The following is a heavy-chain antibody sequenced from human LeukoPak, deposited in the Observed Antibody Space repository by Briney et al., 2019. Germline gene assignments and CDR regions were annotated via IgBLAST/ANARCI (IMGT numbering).Heavy chain of an antibody. Sequence: GGSLRLSCAASGFTFSSYGMHWVRQAPGKGLEWVAFIRYDGSNKYYADSVKGRFTISRDNSKNSLYLQMNSLRAEDTAVYYCARVFSYSQPNRDYYYYMDVWGKGTTVTVSS. CDR1: GFTFSSYG. J-gene: IGHJ6*03. V-gene: IGHV3-30*02. CDR2: IRYDGSNK. CDR3: ARVFSYSQPNRDYYYYMDV. D-gene: IGHD4-11*01.